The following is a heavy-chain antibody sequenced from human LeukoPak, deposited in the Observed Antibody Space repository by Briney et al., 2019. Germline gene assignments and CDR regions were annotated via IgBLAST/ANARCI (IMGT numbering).Heavy chain of an antibody. CDR2: IYSGGST. CDR1: GFTVSSNY. Sequence: GGSLRLSCAASGFTVSSNYMKWVRQAPGKGLEWVSTIYSGGSTYYADSVKGRFTISRDNSKNTLYLQMNSLRAEDTAVYYCARRISISVYGMDVWGQGTTATVS. V-gene: IGHV3-66*01. CDR3: ARRISISVYGMDV. D-gene: IGHD3-3*02. J-gene: IGHJ6*02.